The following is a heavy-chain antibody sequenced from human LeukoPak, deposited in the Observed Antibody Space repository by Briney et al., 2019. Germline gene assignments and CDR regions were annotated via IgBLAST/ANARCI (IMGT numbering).Heavy chain of an antibody. V-gene: IGHV3-53*01. CDR1: GLTVGKNY. CDR3: AREYSSSSAYYSYYMDV. CDR2: IDSVGVT. D-gene: IGHD6-6*01. J-gene: IGHJ6*03. Sequence: GGSLTLSCAASGLTVGKNYIIWVGQAPAKGLAWVSVIDSVGVTYYAESVNCRFTISGDNSKNPLYLQINSLRAEHTAVYYCAREYSSSSAYYSYYMDVWGKGNTVTVSS.